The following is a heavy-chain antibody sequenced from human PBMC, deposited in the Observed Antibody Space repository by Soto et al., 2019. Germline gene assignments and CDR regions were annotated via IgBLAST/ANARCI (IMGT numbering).Heavy chain of an antibody. CDR1: GFTFSSYG. Sequence: QVQLVESGGGVVQPGRSLRLSCAASGFTFSSYGMHWVRQAPGKGLEWVAVISYDGSNKYYADSVKGRFTISRDNSKNTLXXQMNXXXXXXXAXYYCXKDXXXXLXFSHYLDYWGQGTLVTVSS. V-gene: IGHV3-30*18. CDR2: ISYDGSNK. CDR3: XKDXXXXLXFSHYLDY. J-gene: IGHJ4*02.